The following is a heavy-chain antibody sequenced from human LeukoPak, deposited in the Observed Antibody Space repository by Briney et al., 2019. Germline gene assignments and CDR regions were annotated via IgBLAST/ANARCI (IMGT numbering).Heavy chain of an antibody. CDR3: SRDHYLSLEPFDY. J-gene: IGHJ4*02. D-gene: IGHD1-1*01. Sequence: GRPLRLSCTASGFTFGDYAMSWFRRAPGKAREGVGFIRSIVYGGTEEYAPSLKGRRTISRDDSKSLAYLRINSLKTEYTAGYYCSRDHYLSLEPFDYWRQATLVTVPS. CDR2: IRSIVYGGTE. V-gene: IGHV3-49*03. CDR1: GFTFGDYA.